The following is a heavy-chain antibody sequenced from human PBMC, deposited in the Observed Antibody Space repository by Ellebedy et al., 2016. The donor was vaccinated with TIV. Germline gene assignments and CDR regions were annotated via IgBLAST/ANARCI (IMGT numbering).Heavy chain of an antibody. CDR2: IYHSGSS. CDR1: GYSIRSGYY. D-gene: IGHD3-16*01. Sequence: SETLSLTXSVSGYSIRSGYYWGWIRQPPGKGLEWIGSIYHSGSSYYNPSLRSRLTLLLDTSKNHLSLKLSSVTAADTAVYYCARGHDYVWRSYGASRWFDPWGQGTLVTVSP. V-gene: IGHV4-38-2*02. CDR3: ARGHDYVWRSYGASRWFDP. J-gene: IGHJ5*02.